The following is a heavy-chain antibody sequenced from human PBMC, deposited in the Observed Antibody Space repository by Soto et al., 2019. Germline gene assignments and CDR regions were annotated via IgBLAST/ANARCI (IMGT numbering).Heavy chain of an antibody. V-gene: IGHV3-15*01. J-gene: IGHJ6*02. CDR1: GFTFSNAW. CDR3: TTLKWELLYYYYGMDV. Sequence: LRLSCAASGFTFSNAWMSWVRQAPGKGLEWVGRIKSKTDGGTTDYAAPVKGRFTISRDDSKNTLYLQMNSLKTEDTAVYYCTTLKWELLYYYYGMDVWGQGTTVTVSS. D-gene: IGHD1-26*01. CDR2: IKSKTDGGTT.